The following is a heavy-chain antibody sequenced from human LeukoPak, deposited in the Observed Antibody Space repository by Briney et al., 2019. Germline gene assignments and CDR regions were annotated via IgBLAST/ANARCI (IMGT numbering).Heavy chain of an antibody. CDR3: AKDLSWWAAADH. CDR2: VGGDDRT. D-gene: IGHD2-15*01. CDR1: GLTLRGNA. Sequence: PGGALRLSCAASGLTLRGNAMSWVRQAPWRGRAGVSGVGGDDRTHYADSVRGRFTISRDNSMNTVSLDMNRLRVEDTAVYYCAKDLSWWAAADHWGQGALVTVAS. J-gene: IGHJ1*01. V-gene: IGHV3-23*01.